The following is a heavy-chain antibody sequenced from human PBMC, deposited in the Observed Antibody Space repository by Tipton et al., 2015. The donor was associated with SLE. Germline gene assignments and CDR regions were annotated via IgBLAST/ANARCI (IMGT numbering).Heavy chain of an antibody. CDR1: GFTFSSYA. CDR2: IGGSGNTK. D-gene: IGHD3-10*01. Sequence: SLRLSCVASGFTFSSYAMSWVRQAPGKGLEWVSAIGGSGNTKYYTDSVEGRFTISRDTPNNTLYLQMNSLRAEDTAVYYCAKEDRDWGQGTLVAVSS. J-gene: IGHJ4*02. CDR3: AKEDRD. V-gene: IGHV3-23*01.